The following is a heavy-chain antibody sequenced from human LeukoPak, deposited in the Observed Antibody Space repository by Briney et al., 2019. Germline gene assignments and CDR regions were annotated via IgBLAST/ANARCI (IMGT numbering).Heavy chain of an antibody. J-gene: IGHJ4*02. V-gene: IGHV3-11*01. CDR1: GFTFSEYY. Sequence: GGSLRLSCAASGFTFSEYYMSWIRQAPGKGLEWVSDISSTADIVSYADFVLGRFTISRDNGDDSLSLQLNNLRAEDTAVYYCARETVAGAFDYWSQGTLVTVSS. D-gene: IGHD6-19*01. CDR2: ISSTADIV. CDR3: ARETVAGAFDY.